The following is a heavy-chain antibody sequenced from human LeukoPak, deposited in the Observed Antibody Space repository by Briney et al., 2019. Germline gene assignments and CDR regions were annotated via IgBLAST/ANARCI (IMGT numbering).Heavy chain of an antibody. D-gene: IGHD1-26*01. CDR1: GFTFSSYT. J-gene: IGHJ4*02. CDR2: ISSSSSYI. V-gene: IGHV3-21*01. Sequence: PGGSLRLSCAASGFTFSSYTMNWVRQPPGEGLEWVSSISSSSSYIDYADSVKGRFTISRDNAKNSLYLQMNSLRAEDTAVYYCARAYSGSYEDYWGRGTLVTVSS. CDR3: ARAYSGSYEDY.